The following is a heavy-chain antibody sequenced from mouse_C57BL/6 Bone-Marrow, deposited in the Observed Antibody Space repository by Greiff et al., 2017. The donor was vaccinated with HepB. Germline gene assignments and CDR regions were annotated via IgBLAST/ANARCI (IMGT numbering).Heavy chain of an antibody. CDR1: GFNIKDDY. J-gene: IGHJ1*03. CDR2: IDPGDGDT. D-gene: IGHD1-1*01. CDR3: ARPDYYGSSWGYFDV. Sequence: VQLQQSGAELVRPGASVKLSCTASGFNIKDDYMHWVKQRPEQGLEWIGWIDPGDGDTNYNGKFKGKATLTADKSSSTAYMQLSSLTSEDSAVYFCARPDYYGSSWGYFDVWGTGTTVTVSS. V-gene: IGHV14-4*01.